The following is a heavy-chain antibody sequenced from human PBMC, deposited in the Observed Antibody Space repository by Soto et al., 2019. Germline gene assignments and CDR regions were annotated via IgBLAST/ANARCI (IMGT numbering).Heavy chain of an antibody. J-gene: IGHJ4*02. V-gene: IGHV3-21*01. Sequence: ESGGGLVKPGGSLRLSCTASGSPFSTYGMNWVRQAPGKGLEWVSSISNGGDYIYYADSVQGRFTISRDNAKNSLYLQMSSLRVEDTAVYFCARDESAGSSIRYWGQGTLVTVSS. D-gene: IGHD6-13*01. CDR2: ISNGGDYI. CDR1: GSPFSTYG. CDR3: ARDESAGSSIRY.